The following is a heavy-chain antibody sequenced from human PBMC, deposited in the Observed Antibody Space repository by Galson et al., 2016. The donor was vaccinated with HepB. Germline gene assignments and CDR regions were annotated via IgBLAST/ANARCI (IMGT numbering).Heavy chain of an antibody. Sequence: SVKVSCKASGGAFSTYPLSWVRQAPGRGLEWMGGIIPVFGTTDYAHKFQGRVTITADESSTTHYMELSTLTSEDTAVYYCARGHVGNTNNWFFPNRRTGSSFTLDVWGQGTTVTVSS. J-gene: IGHJ6*02. CDR2: IIPVFGTT. V-gene: IGHV1-69*13. CDR1: GGAFSTYP. D-gene: IGHD1-1*01. CDR3: ARGHVGNTNNWFFPNRRTGSSFTLDV.